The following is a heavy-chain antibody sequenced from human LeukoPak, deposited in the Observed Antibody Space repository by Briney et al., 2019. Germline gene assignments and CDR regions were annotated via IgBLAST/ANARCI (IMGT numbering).Heavy chain of an antibody. V-gene: IGHV4-4*02. D-gene: IGHD2-2*01. J-gene: IGHJ6*03. CDR2: IYHSGST. CDR3: ARSSSYCSSTSCHLDYYYYYYMDV. CDR1: GGSISSSNW. Sequence: PSETLSLTCAVSGGSISSSNWWSWVRQPPGKGLEWIGEIYHSGSTNYNPSLKSRVTISVDTSKNQFSLKLSSVTAADTAVYYCARSSSYCSSTSCHLDYYYYYYMDVWGKGTTVTISS.